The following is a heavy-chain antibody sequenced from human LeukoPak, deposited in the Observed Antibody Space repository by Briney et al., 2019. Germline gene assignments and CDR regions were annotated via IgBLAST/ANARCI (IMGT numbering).Heavy chain of an antibody. CDR3: AKGYDDILTGLAY. CDR1: GFTFSGYG. V-gene: IGHV3-33*06. CDR2: IWHDGSNK. Sequence: PGGSLRLSCAASGFTFSGYGMHWVRQAPGKGLEWVAVIWHDGSNKYYADSVKGRFTISRDISKNTLYLQMNSLRAEDTAVYYCAKGYDDILTGLAYGGQGPLVTVPS. D-gene: IGHD3-9*01. J-gene: IGHJ4*02.